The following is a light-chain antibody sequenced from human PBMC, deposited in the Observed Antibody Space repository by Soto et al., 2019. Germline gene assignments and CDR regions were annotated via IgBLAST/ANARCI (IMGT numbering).Light chain of an antibody. CDR1: SSNLGAGYD. V-gene: IGLV1-40*01. J-gene: IGLJ2*01. CDR3: ETWDDSLNGYVV. Sequence: QSVLTQPPSVSGAPGQRVTISCTGTSSNLGAGYDVHWYQQLPGAAPKLVIFGNRNRPSGVPERFSGSKSGTSASLAISGLQSEDEADYYCETWDDSLNGYVVFGGGTKLTVL. CDR2: GNR.